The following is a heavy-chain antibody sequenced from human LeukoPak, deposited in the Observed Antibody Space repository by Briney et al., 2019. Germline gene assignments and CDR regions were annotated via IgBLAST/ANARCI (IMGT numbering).Heavy chain of an antibody. V-gene: IGHV1-69*05. CDR3: ASGMYSWCMLWYFDY. CDR1: GGTFSSYA. D-gene: IGHD2-8*02. CDR2: IIPIFGTA. Sequence: SVKVSCKASGGTFSSYAISWVRQAPGQGLEWMGGIIPIFGTANYAQKFQGRVTITTDESTSTAYMELSSLRSEDTAVYYCASGMYSWCMLWYFDYWGQGTLVTVSS. J-gene: IGHJ4*02.